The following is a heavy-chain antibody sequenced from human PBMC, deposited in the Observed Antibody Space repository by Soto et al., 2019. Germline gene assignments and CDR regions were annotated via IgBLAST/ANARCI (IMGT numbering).Heavy chain of an antibody. V-gene: IGHV1-8*01. CDR1: GYTFTSYD. Sequence: QVQLVQSGAEVKKPGASVKVSCKASGYTFTSYDINWVRQATGQGLEWMGWMNPNSGNTGYAQKFQGRVTMTRNTSISTAYMELRSLRSEDTAVYYCARGQITGYCSGGSCYTAAYWGQGTLVTVS. CDR2: MNPNSGNT. J-gene: IGHJ4*02. D-gene: IGHD2-15*01. CDR3: ARGQITGYCSGGSCYTAAY.